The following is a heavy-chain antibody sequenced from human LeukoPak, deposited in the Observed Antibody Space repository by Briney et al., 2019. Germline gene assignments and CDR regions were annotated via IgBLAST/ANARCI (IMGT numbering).Heavy chain of an antibody. V-gene: IGHV3-30-3*01. D-gene: IGHD6-19*01. CDR3: AKVTSGWYGAMDY. CDR1: GFTFSEYA. Sequence: GGSLRLSCAASGFTFSEYAMHWVRQALGKGLEWVAVISYDGRQKYYGDSVKGRFTISRDNPKNTLYLQMNSLRDDDTAVYYCAKVTSGWYGAMDYWGQGTLVTVSS. CDR2: ISYDGRQK. J-gene: IGHJ4*02.